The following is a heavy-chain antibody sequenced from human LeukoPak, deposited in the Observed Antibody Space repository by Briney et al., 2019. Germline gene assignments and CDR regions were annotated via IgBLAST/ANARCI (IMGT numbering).Heavy chain of an antibody. J-gene: IGHJ4*02. V-gene: IGHV1-8*03. CDR3: ARGPMVRGVITPLNY. Sequence: ASVKVSCKASGYTFTSYDINWVRQATGQGLEWMGWMNPNSGNTGYAQKFQGRVTITRNTSISTAYMELSSLRSDDTAVYYCARGPMVRGVITPLNYWGQGTLVTVSS. CDR1: GYTFTSYD. CDR2: MNPNSGNT. D-gene: IGHD3-10*01.